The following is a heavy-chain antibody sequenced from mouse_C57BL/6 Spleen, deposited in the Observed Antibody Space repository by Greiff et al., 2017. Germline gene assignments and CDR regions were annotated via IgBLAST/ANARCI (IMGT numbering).Heavy chain of an antibody. J-gene: IGHJ2*01. CDR1: GYTFTSYG. Sequence: VQLQQSGAELARPGASVKLSCKASGYTFTSYGISWVKQRTGQGLEWIGEIYPRSGNTYYNEKFKGKATLTADKSYSTAYMELRSLTSEDSAVYFCARSSYGSSFDYWGQGTTLTVSS. D-gene: IGHD1-1*01. CDR3: ARSSYGSSFDY. V-gene: IGHV1-81*01. CDR2: IYPRSGNT.